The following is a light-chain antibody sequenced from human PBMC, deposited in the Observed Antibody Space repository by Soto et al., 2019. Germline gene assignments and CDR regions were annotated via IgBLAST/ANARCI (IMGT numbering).Light chain of an antibody. CDR3: QRYGSSPLT. CDR2: GAS. Sequence: EIVLTQSPGTLSLSPGERATLSCRASQSVSSSYLAWYQQKPGQAPRLLIYGASSRATGIPDRFSGSGSGTDFTLTISRLEPEDFAVYYCQRYGSSPLTFGGGTNVDIK. V-gene: IGKV3-20*01. CDR1: QSVSSSY. J-gene: IGKJ4*01.